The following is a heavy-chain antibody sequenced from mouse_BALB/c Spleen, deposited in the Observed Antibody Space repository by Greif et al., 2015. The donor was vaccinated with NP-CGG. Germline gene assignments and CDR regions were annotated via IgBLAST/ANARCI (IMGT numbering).Heavy chain of an antibody. J-gene: IGHJ2*01. V-gene: IGHV1-9*01. CDR3: ARVAYYGNPYYFDY. D-gene: IGHD2-10*01. CDR1: GYTFSSYW. CDR2: ILPGSGST. Sequence: QVHVKQSGAELMKPGASVKISCKATGYTFSSYWIEWVKQRPGHGLEWIGEILPGSGSTNYNEKFKGKATFTADTSSNTAYMQLSSLTSEDSAVYYCARVAYYGNPYYFDYWGQGTTLTVSS.